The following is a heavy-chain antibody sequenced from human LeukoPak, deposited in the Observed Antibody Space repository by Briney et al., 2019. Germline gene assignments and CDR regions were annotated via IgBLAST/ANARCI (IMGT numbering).Heavy chain of an antibody. CDR2: IKQDGSEK. CDR3: ARDLIAAGGFYFDY. CDR1: GFTFSSYW. J-gene: IGHJ4*02. D-gene: IGHD2-21*01. Sequence: GGSLRLSCAASGFTFSSYWMSWVRQAPGKGLEWVANIKQDGSEKYYVDSVKGRFTISRDNAKNSLYLQMNSLRAEDTAVYYCARDLIAAGGFYFDYWGQGTLVTVSS. V-gene: IGHV3-7*01.